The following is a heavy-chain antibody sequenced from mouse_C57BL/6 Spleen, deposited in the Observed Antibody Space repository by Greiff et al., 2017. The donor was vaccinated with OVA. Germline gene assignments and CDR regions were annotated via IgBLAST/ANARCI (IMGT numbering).Heavy chain of an antibody. J-gene: IGHJ3*01. V-gene: IGHV5-15*01. CDR1: GFTFSDYG. CDR2: ISNLAYSI. Sequence: EVQRVESGGGLVQPGGSLKLSCAASGFTFSDYGMVWVRQAPRKGPEWVAFISNLAYSIYYADTVTGRFTISRENAKNTLYLEMSSLRSEDTAMYYCARGGYGYDAGFAYWGQGTLVTVSA. D-gene: IGHD2-2*01. CDR3: ARGGYGYDAGFAY.